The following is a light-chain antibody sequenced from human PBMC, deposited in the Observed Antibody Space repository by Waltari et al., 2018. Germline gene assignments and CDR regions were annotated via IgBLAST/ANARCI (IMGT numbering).Light chain of an antibody. J-gene: IGLJ3*02. V-gene: IGLV1-51*01. CDR3: GTWDTSLSVWV. CDR1: SPNTRTYY. CDR2: DIN. Sequence: QSVLTQPPSVSAAPGQKVTISCPVSSPNTRTYYSSWYQHLPGTAPKLPIYDINKRPSGIPDRFSGSKSGTSATLDIAGLQTGDEADYYCGTWDTSLSVWVFGGGTKLTVL.